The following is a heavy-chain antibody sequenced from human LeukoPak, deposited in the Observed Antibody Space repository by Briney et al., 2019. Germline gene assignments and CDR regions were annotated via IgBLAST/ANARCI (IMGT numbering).Heavy chain of an antibody. D-gene: IGHD2-2*02. CDR1: GYSFTSYW. Sequence: GESLKISCKGSGYSFTSYWIGWVRQMPGKGLEWMGIIYPGDSDTRYSPSFQGQVTFSVDKSISTAYLQWSSMKASDTAIYYCARRFCGASTCYKEAFDIWGQGTMVTVSS. J-gene: IGHJ3*02. V-gene: IGHV5-51*01. CDR2: IYPGDSDT. CDR3: ARRFCGASTCYKEAFDI.